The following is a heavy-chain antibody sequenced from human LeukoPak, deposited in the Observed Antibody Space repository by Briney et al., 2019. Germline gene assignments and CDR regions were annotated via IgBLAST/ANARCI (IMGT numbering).Heavy chain of an antibody. V-gene: IGHV3-21*01. CDR2: ISSSSSYI. CDR1: GFTFSSYG. CDR3: ARERDYYYYMDV. J-gene: IGHJ6*03. Sequence: GGSLRLSCAASGFTFSSYGMNWVRQAPGKGLEWVSFISSSSSYIYYADSVKGRFTISRDNAKNSLYLQMNSLRAEDTAVYYCARERDYYYYMDVWGKGTTVTVSS.